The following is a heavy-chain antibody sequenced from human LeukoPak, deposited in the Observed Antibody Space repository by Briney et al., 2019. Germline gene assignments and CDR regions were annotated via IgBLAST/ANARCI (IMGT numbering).Heavy chain of an antibody. V-gene: IGHV3-48*01. D-gene: IGHD6-19*01. J-gene: IGHJ6*02. CDR2: ISSSSSTI. CDR3: ATAGYSSGWFTQNYGMDV. CDR1: GFTFSSYS. Sequence: GSLRLSCAASGFTFSSYSMNWVRQAPGKGLEWVSYISSSSSTIYYADSVKGRFTISRDNAKNSLYLQMNSLRAEDTAVYYCATAGYSSGWFTQNYGMDVWGQGTTVTVSS.